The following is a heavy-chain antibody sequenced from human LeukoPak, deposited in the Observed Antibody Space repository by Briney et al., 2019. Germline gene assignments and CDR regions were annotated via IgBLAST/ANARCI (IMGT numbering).Heavy chain of an antibody. CDR2: INPNSGGT. CDR1: GYTFTGYY. V-gene: IGHV1-2*02. D-gene: IGHD2/OR15-2a*01. CDR3: ASLNRDVPQNYYYYYYMDV. Sequence: ASVKVSCKASGYTFTGYYMHWVRQAPGQGLEWMGWINPNSGGTNYAQKFQGRVTMIRDTSISTAYMELSRLRSDDTAVYYCASLNRDVPQNYYYYYYMDVWGKGTTVTVSS. J-gene: IGHJ6*03.